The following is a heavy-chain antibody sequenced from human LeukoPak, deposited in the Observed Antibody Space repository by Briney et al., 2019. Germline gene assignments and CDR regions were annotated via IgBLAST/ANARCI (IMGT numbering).Heavy chain of an antibody. V-gene: IGHV3-23*01. CDR3: AKGGYCSSTTCYVGWFDP. Sequence: PGGSLRLSCAASGVTFSSYVMNCVRQAPGKGLEWVSVISGGGGSTYYADSVKGRFTISRDNSKNTLFLQMNSLRAEDTAVYYCAKGGYCSSTTCYVGWFDPWGQGTLVTVSS. CDR1: GVTFSSYV. D-gene: IGHD2-2*01. J-gene: IGHJ5*02. CDR2: ISGGGGST.